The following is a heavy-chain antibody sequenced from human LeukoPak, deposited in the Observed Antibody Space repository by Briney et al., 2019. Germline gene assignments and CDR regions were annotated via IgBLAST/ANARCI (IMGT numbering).Heavy chain of an antibody. CDR1: GGTFSSYA. V-gene: IGHV1-46*01. Sequence: ASVTVSCTASGGTFSSYAISWVRQAPGQGLEWMGIINPSGDSTSCAQKFQGRVTMTRDTSTNTVYMELSSLRSEDTAVYYCARDQGGAMDPRVCDYWGQGTLVTVSS. D-gene: IGHD5-18*01. CDR3: ARDQGGAMDPRVCDY. CDR2: INPSGDST. J-gene: IGHJ4*02.